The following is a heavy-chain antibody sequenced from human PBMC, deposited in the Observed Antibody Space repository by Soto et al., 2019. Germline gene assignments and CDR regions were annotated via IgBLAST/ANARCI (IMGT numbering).Heavy chain of an antibody. D-gene: IGHD3-22*01. Sequence: GESLKISCKGSGYRFAGYWITWVRQKPGKGREWMGRIDPSDSQTYYSPSFRGHVTISVTKSITTVFLQWSSLRASDTAMYYCARQIYDSDTGPNFQYYFDSWGQGTPVTVSS. V-gene: IGHV5-10-1*01. CDR2: IDPSDSQT. CDR3: ARQIYDSDTGPNFQYYFDS. CDR1: GYRFAGYW. J-gene: IGHJ4*02.